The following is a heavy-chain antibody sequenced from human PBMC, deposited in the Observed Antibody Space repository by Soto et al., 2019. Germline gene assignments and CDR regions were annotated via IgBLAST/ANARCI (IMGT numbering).Heavy chain of an antibody. Sequence: QVQLVESGGGLVKPGGSLRLSCAASGFTFSDYYMSWIRQAPGKGLEWVSYISSSGDITYYADSVKGRVTISRDNAKNSLYLLMHNLRAEDTAVYYCARDLGYYDSSGYFDYWGQGTLITVSS. CDR1: GFTFSDYY. CDR2: ISSSGDIT. J-gene: IGHJ4*02. V-gene: IGHV3-11*01. CDR3: ARDLGYYDSSGYFDY. D-gene: IGHD3-22*01.